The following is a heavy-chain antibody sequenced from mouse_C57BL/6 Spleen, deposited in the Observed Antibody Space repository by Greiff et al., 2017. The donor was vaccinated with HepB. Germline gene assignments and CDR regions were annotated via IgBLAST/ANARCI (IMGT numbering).Heavy chain of an antibody. D-gene: IGHD4-1*01. J-gene: IGHJ4*01. V-gene: IGHV10-3*01. CDR3: VRMRGNWDRDAMDY. CDR1: GFTFNTYA. CDR2: IRSKSSNYAT. Sequence: EVQLVESGGGLVQPKGSLKLSCAASGFTFNTYAMHWVRQAPGKGLEWVARIRSKSSNYATYYADSVKDRFTISRDDSQSMLYLQMNNLKTEDTAMYYCVRMRGNWDRDAMDYWGQGTSVTVSS.